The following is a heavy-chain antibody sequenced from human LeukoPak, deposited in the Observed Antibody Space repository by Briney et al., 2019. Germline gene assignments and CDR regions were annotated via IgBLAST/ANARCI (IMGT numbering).Heavy chain of an antibody. V-gene: IGHV3-48*03. Sequence: GGSLRLSCAASGFTFSSYEMNWVRQAPGTGLERVSYISSSCSTIYYADSVKSRFTISRDNAKNTLYLQMQSLRPEANTVYYCAELGITMIGGVWGKGTTVTISS. CDR2: ISSSCSTI. CDR3: AELGITMIGGV. J-gene: IGHJ6*04. D-gene: IGHD3-10*02. CDR1: GFTFSSYE.